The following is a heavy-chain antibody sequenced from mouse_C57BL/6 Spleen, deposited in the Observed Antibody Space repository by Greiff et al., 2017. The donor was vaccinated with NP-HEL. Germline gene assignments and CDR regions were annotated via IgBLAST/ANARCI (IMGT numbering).Heavy chain of an antibody. CDR2: ISSGSSTI. Sequence: EVQVVESGGGLVKPGGSLKLSCAASGFTFSDYGMHWVRQAPEKGLEWVAYISSGSSTIYYADTVKGRFTISRDNAKNTLFLQMTSLRSEDTAMYYCARSYYYGSSRFDYWGQGTTLTVSS. V-gene: IGHV5-17*01. CDR3: ARSYYYGSSRFDY. D-gene: IGHD1-1*01. J-gene: IGHJ2*01. CDR1: GFTFSDYG.